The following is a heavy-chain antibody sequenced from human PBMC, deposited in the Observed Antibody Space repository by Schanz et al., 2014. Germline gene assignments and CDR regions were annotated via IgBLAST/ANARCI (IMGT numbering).Heavy chain of an antibody. J-gene: IGHJ4*02. CDR1: GITFSSHS. D-gene: IGHD3-10*01. CDR2: ITYNGGTI. V-gene: IGHV3-48*01. Sequence: VQLVESGGGVVQPGRSLRLSCAASGITFSSHSFNWVRQAPGKGLEWISYITYNGGTIYYADSVKGRFTISRDNSKNTLYLQMNSLRPEDTAVYYCAKYRGYYRVSGSYRELEYWGQGTLVTVSS. CDR3: AKYRGYYRVSGSYRELEY.